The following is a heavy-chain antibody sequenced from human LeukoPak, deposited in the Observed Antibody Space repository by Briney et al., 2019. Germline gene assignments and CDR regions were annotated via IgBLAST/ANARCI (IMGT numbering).Heavy chain of an antibody. Sequence: ASVKVSCKASVYTFTGYYLHWVRQAPGQGLEWMGWINPKSGGTNYAQKFQGRVTMTRDTSISTAYMELSRLRSDDAAVYYCASADRSGYYYDPPTDYWGQGTLVTVSS. J-gene: IGHJ4*02. V-gene: IGHV1-2*02. CDR1: VYTFTGYY. CDR3: ASADRSGYYYDPPTDY. D-gene: IGHD3-22*01. CDR2: INPKSGGT.